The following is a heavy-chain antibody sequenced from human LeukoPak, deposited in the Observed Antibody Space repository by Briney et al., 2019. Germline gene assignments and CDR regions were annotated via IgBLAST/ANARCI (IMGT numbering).Heavy chain of an antibody. Sequence: GGSLRLSCAASGFTFSSYWMHWVRQAPGKGLVWVSRVNGDGSSTTYADSVKGRFTISRDNAKKNLYLQMNSLRAEDTAVYYCSRGEGGYSYGSLDYWGQGTLVTVSS. CDR2: VNGDGSST. CDR3: SRGEGGYSYGSLDY. J-gene: IGHJ4*02. V-gene: IGHV3-74*01. D-gene: IGHD5-18*01. CDR1: GFTFSSYW.